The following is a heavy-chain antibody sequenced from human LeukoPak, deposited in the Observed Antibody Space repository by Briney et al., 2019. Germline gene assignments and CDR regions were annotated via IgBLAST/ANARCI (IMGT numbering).Heavy chain of an antibody. D-gene: IGHD5-24*01. CDR2: ISGSGGST. Sequence: GGSLRLSCAASGFTFSSYTMSWVRQAPGKGLEWASAISGSGGSTYYADSVKGRFTISRDNSKNTLYLQMNSLRAEDTAVYYCAKGEGERWLQLDYWGQGTLVTVSS. J-gene: IGHJ4*02. CDR1: GFTFSSYT. V-gene: IGHV3-23*01. CDR3: AKGEGERWLQLDY.